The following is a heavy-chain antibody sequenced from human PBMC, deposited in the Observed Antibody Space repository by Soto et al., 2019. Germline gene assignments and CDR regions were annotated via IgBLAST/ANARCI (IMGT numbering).Heavy chain of an antibody. J-gene: IGHJ6*02. D-gene: IGHD1-26*01. CDR2: IWYDGSNK. Sequence: GGSLRLSCAASGFTFSSYGMHWVRQAPGKGLEWVAVIWYDGSNKYYADSVKGRFTISRDNSKNTLYLQMNSLRAEDTAVYYCARAVRRIVGAPKAAYYYYYGMDVWGQGTTVTVSS. V-gene: IGHV3-33*01. CDR1: GFTFSSYG. CDR3: ARAVRRIVGAPKAAYYYYYGMDV.